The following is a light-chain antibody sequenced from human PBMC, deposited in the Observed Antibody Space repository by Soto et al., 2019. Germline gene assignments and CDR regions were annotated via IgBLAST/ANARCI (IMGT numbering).Light chain of an antibody. CDR2: DAS. CDR1: QSISSW. Sequence: DIQMTQSPSTLSASVGDRVTITCRASQSISSWLAWYQQKPGKAPKLLIYDASSLESGVPSRFSGSGSGTEFTLTSSRLQPDDFATYYCQQYNSYRSFGQGTKLEIK. CDR3: QQYNSYRS. J-gene: IGKJ2*01. V-gene: IGKV1-5*01.